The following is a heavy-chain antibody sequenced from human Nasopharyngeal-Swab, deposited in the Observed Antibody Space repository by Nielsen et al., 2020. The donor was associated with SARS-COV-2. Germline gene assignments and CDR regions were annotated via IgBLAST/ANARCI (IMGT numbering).Heavy chain of an antibody. Sequence: SETLSLTCTVPGGSISSYYWSRIRQPPGKGLEWIGEINHSGSTNYNPSLKSRVTISVDTSKNQFSLKLSSVTAADTAVYYCARARGSGGRMVRGVRPNYFDYWGQGTLVTVSS. D-gene: IGHD3-10*01. CDR2: INHSGST. CDR1: GGSISSYY. V-gene: IGHV4-34*01. J-gene: IGHJ4*02. CDR3: ARARGSGGRMVRGVRPNYFDY.